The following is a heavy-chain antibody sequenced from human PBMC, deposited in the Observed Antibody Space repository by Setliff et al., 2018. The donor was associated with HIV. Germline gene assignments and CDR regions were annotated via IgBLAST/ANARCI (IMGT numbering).Heavy chain of an antibody. CDR1: GYTFTSYD. D-gene: IGHD3-10*01. CDR3: ARGWGLWFGQLSILPLDP. CDR2: LTPHSGDT. V-gene: IGHV1-8*02. J-gene: IGHJ5*02. Sequence: ASVKVSCKASGYTFTSYDINWVRQATGQGLEWMGRLTPHSGDTISADRFQGRLVMTANTSTTTAFMELSSLRSDDTALYFCARGWGLWFGQLSILPLDPWGQGTLVTVSS.